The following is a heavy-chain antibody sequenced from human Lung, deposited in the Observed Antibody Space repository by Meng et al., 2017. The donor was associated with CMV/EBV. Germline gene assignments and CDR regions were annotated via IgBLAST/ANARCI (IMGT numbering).Heavy chain of an antibody. V-gene: IGHV1-69*10. Sequence: LVXVSXXASGGTFSSYAISWVRQAPGQGLEWMGGIIPILGIANYAQKFQGRVTITADKSTSTAYMELSSLRSEDTAVYYCARDSITIFGVVTKNDYYYYGMDVWGQGXTVTVSS. D-gene: IGHD3-3*01. CDR3: ARDSITIFGVVTKNDYYYYGMDV. CDR1: GGTFSSYA. CDR2: IIPILGIA. J-gene: IGHJ6*02.